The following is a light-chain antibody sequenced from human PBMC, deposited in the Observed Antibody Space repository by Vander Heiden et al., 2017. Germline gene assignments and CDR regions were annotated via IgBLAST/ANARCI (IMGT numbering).Light chain of an antibody. CDR3: QQSYSTPYT. CDR1: QNIYTY. Sequence: THSPSSLSASVGERVTITCRASQNIYTYLNWYQQKLGKAPKLLIYAASNLQNGVPSRFSGSGSGTDFTLTISSLQPEDFATYYCQQSYSTPYTFGQGTKVEIK. J-gene: IGKJ2*01. CDR2: AAS. V-gene: IGKV1-39*01.